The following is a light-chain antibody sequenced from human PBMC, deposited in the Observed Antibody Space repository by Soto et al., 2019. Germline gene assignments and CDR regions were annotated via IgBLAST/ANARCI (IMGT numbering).Light chain of an antibody. CDR1: QNVLYNSNKKNY. J-gene: IGKJ2*01. V-gene: IGKV4-1*01. Sequence: DIVMTQSPDSLAVSLGERATINCKSSQNVLYNSNKKNYLAWYQHKPGQPPKLLIYWSSTRESGVPDRFSGSGSGTDFTLTISSLQAEDVAVYYCQQYYSIPHTFGQGTKLEIK. CDR3: QQYYSIPHT. CDR2: WSS.